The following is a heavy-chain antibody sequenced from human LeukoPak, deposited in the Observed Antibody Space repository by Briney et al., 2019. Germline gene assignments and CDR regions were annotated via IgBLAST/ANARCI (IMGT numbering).Heavy chain of an antibody. D-gene: IGHD6-19*01. CDR1: GYTFTSYA. Sequence: ASVKVSCKASGYTFTSYAMHWVCQAPGQRLEWMGWISAYNGNTNYAQKLQGRVTMTTDTSTSTAYTELRSLRSDDRAVYYCARGGWLVDGMDVWGQGTTVTVSS. CDR3: ARGGWLVDGMDV. J-gene: IGHJ6*02. CDR2: ISAYNGNT. V-gene: IGHV1-18*01.